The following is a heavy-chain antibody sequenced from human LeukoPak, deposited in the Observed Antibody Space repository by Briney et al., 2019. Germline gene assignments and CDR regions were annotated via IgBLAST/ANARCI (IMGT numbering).Heavy chain of an antibody. D-gene: IGHD4/OR15-4a*01. CDR3: ARRAGAYSHPYDY. Sequence: PGGSLRLSCAASGFTFNSYSMNWVRQAPGKGPEWVSSISSSGSYIYYADSVKGRFTISRDNAKNSLYLQMNSLRAEDTAVYYCARRAGAYSHPYDYWGQGTLVTVSS. J-gene: IGHJ4*02. V-gene: IGHV3-21*04. CDR1: GFTFNSYS. CDR2: ISSSGSYI.